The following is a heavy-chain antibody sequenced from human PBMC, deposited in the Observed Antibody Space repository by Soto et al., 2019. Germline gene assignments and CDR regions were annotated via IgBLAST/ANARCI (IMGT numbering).Heavy chain of an antibody. CDR1: GFTFSSYA. V-gene: IGHV3-30-3*01. D-gene: IGHD7-27*01. CDR3: ARASGLTGGYFDD. CDR2: ISYDGSNK. Sequence: QVQLVESGGGVVQPGRSLRLSCAASGFTFSSYAMHWVRQAPGKGLEWVAVISYDGSNKYYADSVKGRFTISRDNSKNTLYRQRNSLRAEDTAVYYCARASGLTGGYFDDWGQGTLVTVSS. J-gene: IGHJ4*02.